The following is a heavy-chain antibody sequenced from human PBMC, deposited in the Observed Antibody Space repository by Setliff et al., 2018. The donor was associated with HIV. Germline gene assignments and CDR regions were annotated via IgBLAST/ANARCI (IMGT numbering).Heavy chain of an antibody. CDR3: ARDDSIVLVPAIMRGDGFDF. D-gene: IGHD2-2*01. J-gene: IGHJ3*01. CDR1: GGSFSGYY. V-gene: IGHV4-34*01. Sequence: SETLSLTCAVCGGSFSGYYWSWIRQPPGKGLEWIGEINHSGSTNYNPSLESRVTFSIDTSENQFSLRLASVTAADTAIYYCARDDSIVLVPAIMRGDGFDFWGQGRMVTVSS. CDR2: INHSGST.